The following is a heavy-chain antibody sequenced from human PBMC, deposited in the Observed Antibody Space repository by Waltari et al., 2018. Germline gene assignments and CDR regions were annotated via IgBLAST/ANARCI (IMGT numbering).Heavy chain of an antibody. J-gene: IGHJ4*02. CDR2: IYSGGST. CDR3: ARPRNSEQWLAFLDY. CDR1: GFTVSSNY. D-gene: IGHD6-19*01. V-gene: IGHV3-53*01. Sequence: EVQLVESGGGLIQPGGSLRLSCAASGFTVSSNYLSWVRKAPGKGLEWVSVIYSGGSTYYADSVKGRFTISRDNSKNTLNLQMNSLRAEDTAVYYCARPRNSEQWLAFLDYWGQGTLVTVSS.